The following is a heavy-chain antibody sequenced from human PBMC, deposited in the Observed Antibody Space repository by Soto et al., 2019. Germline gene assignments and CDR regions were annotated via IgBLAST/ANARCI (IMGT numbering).Heavy chain of an antibody. CDR2: IIPIFGTA. D-gene: IGHD3-22*01. J-gene: IGHJ6*02. V-gene: IGHV1-69*13. CDR3: AVAYYYDSSGYQRTYYYGMDV. CDR1: GGTFSSHA. Sequence: SVKVSCKASGGTFSSHAISWVRQAPGQGLEWMGGIIPIFGTANYAQKFQGRVTITADESTSTAYMELSSLRSEDTAVYYCAVAYYYDSSGYQRTYYYGMDVWGQGTTVTVSS.